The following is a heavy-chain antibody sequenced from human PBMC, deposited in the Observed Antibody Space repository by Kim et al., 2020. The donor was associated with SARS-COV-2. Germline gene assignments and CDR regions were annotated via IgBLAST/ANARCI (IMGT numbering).Heavy chain of an antibody. CDR3: AKDVLDYSGMDA. V-gene: IGHV3-23*01. D-gene: IGHD3-16*01. J-gene: IGHJ6*01. Sequence: GDSARGRLTISRDTHKNTVYVQMNSLKADATAVYYCAKDVLDYSGMDAWGPGTTVTVSS.